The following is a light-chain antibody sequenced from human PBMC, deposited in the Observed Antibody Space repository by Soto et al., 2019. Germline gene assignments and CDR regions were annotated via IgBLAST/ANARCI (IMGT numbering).Light chain of an antibody. CDR3: GTWDSSLSVFV. J-gene: IGLJ1*01. CDR1: SSNIGKNY. V-gene: IGLV1-51*02. Sequence: QSVLTQPPSVSAAPGQKVTFSCSGSSSNIGKNYVSSYQQVPGTAPKLLIYEDNKRRSGIPDRFSGSKSGTSATLGITGLQTEDEADYYCGTWDSSLSVFVFGTGTKVTVL. CDR2: EDN.